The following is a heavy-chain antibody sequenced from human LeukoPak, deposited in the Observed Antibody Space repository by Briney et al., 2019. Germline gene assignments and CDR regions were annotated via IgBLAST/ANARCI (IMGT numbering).Heavy chain of an antibody. CDR1: GFTFSRYW. V-gene: IGHV3-7*01. J-gene: IGHJ4*02. CDR3: ARGITMIVVAPGY. D-gene: IGHD3-22*01. CDR2: IKQDGGEI. Sequence: AGGSLRLSCAASGFTFSRYWMSWVRQVPRKGLEWVANIKQDGGEIYYVDSVKGRFTISRDNAKNSLYLQMNSLRAEDTAVYYCARGITMIVVAPGYWGQGTLVTVSS.